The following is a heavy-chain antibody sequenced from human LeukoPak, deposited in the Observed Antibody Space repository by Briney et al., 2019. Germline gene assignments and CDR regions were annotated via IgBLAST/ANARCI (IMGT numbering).Heavy chain of an antibody. D-gene: IGHD5-18*01. V-gene: IGHV3-48*03. Sequence: GGSLRLSCSASGFTFSNYEMHWVRQAPGKGLEWVSYISRSGSTIYYADSVKGRFTISRDNAKNSLYLQMNSLRAEDTAVYYCARDHGYSYVAADAFDIWGQGTMVTVSS. CDR1: GFTFSNYE. CDR3: ARDHGYSYVAADAFDI. J-gene: IGHJ3*02. CDR2: ISRSGSTI.